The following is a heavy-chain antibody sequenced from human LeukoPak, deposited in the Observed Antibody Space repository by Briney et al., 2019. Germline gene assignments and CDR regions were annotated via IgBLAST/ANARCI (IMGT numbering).Heavy chain of an antibody. V-gene: IGHV4-61*08. D-gene: IGHD5-24*01. CDR1: GGSISSGDYY. CDR3: ARQDDDGYNKGGFDS. Sequence: SETLSLTCTVSGGSISSGDYYWSWIRQPPGKGLEWIGYIYYTGSTRYNPSLESRVTISVDTSKNQFSLKLRSVTAADTAVYYCARQDDDGYNKGGFDSWGQGTPVTVSS. J-gene: IGHJ4*02. CDR2: IYYTGST.